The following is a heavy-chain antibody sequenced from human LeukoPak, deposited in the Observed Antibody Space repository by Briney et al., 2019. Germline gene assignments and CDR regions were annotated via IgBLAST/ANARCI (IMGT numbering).Heavy chain of an antibody. CDR1: GGSMNHYY. Sequence: SETLSLTCTVSGGSMNHYYWSWVRQSPEKGLEWIGYISYSGSTNSNPSLKSRVTISLDTSKNQFSLKLTSVTAADTAVYYCASQKLLWFGELSYFDYWGQGTLVTVSS. V-gene: IGHV4-59*01. J-gene: IGHJ4*02. CDR2: ISYSGST. D-gene: IGHD3-10*01. CDR3: ASQKLLWFGELSYFDY.